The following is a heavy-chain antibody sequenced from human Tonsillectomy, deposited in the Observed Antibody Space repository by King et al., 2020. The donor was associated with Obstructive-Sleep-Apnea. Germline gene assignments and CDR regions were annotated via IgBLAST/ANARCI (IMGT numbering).Heavy chain of an antibody. CDR1: GFTFSSYD. CDR3: ARWSPYGMDV. Sequence: VQLVESGGGLVKHGGSLRLSCASSGFTFSSYDMHCVRQATGKGLEWVSAICTAGDPYYSGHVKGRLTISRENAKNSLYLQMNSLRAGDTAVYYCARWSPYGMDVWGQGTTVTVSS. J-gene: IGHJ6*02. CDR2: ICTAGDP. V-gene: IGHV3-13*05.